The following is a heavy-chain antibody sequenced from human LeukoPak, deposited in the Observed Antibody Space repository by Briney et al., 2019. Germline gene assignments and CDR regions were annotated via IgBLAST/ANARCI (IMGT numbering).Heavy chain of an antibody. D-gene: IGHD3-16*01. Sequence: GGSLRLSCAASGFTFSDYYMSWIRQAPGKGLEWVSYISSSGSTIYYADSVKGRFTISKDNAKNSLYLQMNSLRAEDTAVYYCARRPSYGTWFDPWGQGTLVTVSS. J-gene: IGHJ5*02. CDR1: GFTFSDYY. CDR3: ARRPSYGTWFDP. V-gene: IGHV3-11*04. CDR2: ISSSGSTI.